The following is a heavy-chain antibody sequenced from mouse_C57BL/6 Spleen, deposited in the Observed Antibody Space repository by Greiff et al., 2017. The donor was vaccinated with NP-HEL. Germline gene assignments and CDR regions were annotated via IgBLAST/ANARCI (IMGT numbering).Heavy chain of an antibody. CDR3: ARENYYGSSVGPHYFDY. CDR2: IYPRDGST. D-gene: IGHD1-1*01. J-gene: IGHJ2*01. CDR1: GYTFTSYD. Sequence: QVQLKQSGPELVKPGASVKLSCKASGYTFTSYDINWVKQRPGQGLEWIGWIYPRDGSTKYNEKFKGKATLTVDTSSSTAYMELHSLTSEDSAVYFCARENYYGSSVGPHYFDYWGQGTTLTVSS. V-gene: IGHV1-85*01.